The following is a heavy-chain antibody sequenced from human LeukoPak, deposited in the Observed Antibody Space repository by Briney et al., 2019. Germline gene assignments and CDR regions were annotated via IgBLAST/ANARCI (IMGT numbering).Heavy chain of an antibody. V-gene: IGHV5-51*01. CDR1: GYSFTSYW. D-gene: IGHD5-12*01. CDR3: ARIPLGLRVIGYPDY. J-gene: IGHJ4*02. Sequence: GESLKISCKGSGYSFTSYWIGGVRQMPGKGLEWMGIIYPGDSDTRYSPSFQAQVTISADQSISTAYLQCSSLKASDTAMYHCARIPLGLRVIGYPDYWGQGTLVTVSS. CDR2: IYPGDSDT.